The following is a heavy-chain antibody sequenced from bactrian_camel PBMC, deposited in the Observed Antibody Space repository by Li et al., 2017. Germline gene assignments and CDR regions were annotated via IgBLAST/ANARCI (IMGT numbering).Heavy chain of an antibody. Sequence: VQLVESGGGLVQPGGSLRLSCVASGFAFSYSDMSWVRQAPGKELEWLSSIEGGFGITYYADSVKGRFTASRDSDKNTMYLELNSPKTEDTAMYYCAKDRGRLDYGLEATSDYWGQGTQVTVS. V-gene: IGHV3S40*01. J-gene: IGHJ4*01. CDR2: IEGGFGIT. D-gene: IGHD5*01. CDR1: GFAFSYSD. CDR3: AKDRGRLDYGLEATSDY.